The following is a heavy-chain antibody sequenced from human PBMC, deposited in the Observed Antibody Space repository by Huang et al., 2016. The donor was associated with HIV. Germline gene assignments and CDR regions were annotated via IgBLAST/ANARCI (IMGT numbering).Heavy chain of an antibody. CDR2: IRYDGSNK. Sequence: QVQLVESGGGVVQPGGSLRLSCAASGFTFSSYGMHGVRQAPGKGLEGVAFIRYDGSNKYYADSGKGRFTISRDNSKNTLYLQMNSLRAEDTAVYYCANFPYRTKDFQHWGQGTLVTVSS. J-gene: IGHJ1*01. D-gene: IGHD2-2*02. CDR1: GFTFSSYG. CDR3: ANFPYRTKDFQH. V-gene: IGHV3-30*02.